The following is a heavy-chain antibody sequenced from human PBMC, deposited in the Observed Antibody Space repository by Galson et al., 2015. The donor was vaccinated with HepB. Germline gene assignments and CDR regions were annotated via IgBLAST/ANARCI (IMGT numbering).Heavy chain of an antibody. J-gene: IGHJ5*02. CDR2: ISGSGGST. Sequence: SLRLSCAASGFTFSSYAMSWVRQAPGKGLEWVSAISGSGGSTYYADSVKGRFTISRDNSKNTLYLQMNSLRAEDTAVYYCAKVLRPQGYSSIDRDPWGQGTLVTVSS. CDR3: AKVLRPQGYSSIDRDP. CDR1: GFTFSSYA. D-gene: IGHD6-13*01. V-gene: IGHV3-23*01.